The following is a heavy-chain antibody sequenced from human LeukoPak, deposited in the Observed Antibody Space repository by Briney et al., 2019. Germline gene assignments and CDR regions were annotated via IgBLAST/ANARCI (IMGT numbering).Heavy chain of an antibody. CDR1: GGSISSYY. D-gene: IGHD2-2*01. CDR3: ARPRRGSSTSWYFDL. V-gene: IGHV4-59*12. Sequence: SETLSLTCTVSGGSISSYYWSWIRQPPGKGLECIGYIYYSGSTNYNPSLKSRVTISVDTSKNQFSLKLSSVTAADTAVYSCARPRRGSSTSWYFDLWGRGTLVTVSS. CDR2: IYYSGST. J-gene: IGHJ2*01.